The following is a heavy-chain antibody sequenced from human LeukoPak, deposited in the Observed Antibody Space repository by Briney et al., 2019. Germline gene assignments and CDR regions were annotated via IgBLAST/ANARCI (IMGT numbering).Heavy chain of an antibody. V-gene: IGHV3-48*03. CDR3: ARDIAEMATIPFDY. Sequence: GGSLRLSCAASGFTFSSYEMNWVRQAPGKGLEWVSYISSSGSTIYYADSVKGRFTISRDNAKNSLYLQMNSLRAEDTAVYYWARDIAEMATIPFDYWGQGTLVTVSS. D-gene: IGHD5-24*01. CDR2: ISSSGSTI. CDR1: GFTFSSYE. J-gene: IGHJ4*02.